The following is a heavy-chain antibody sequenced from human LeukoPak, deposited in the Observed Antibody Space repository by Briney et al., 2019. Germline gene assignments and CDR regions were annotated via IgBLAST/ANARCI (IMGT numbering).Heavy chain of an antibody. D-gene: IGHD3-3*01. CDR1: GGSISSGGYY. V-gene: IGHV4-31*03. CDR3: ARFSAWSGYLGLNY. CDR2: IYYSGST. J-gene: IGHJ4*02. Sequence: SETLSLTCTVSGGSISSGGYYWSWIRQHPGKGLEWIGYIYYSGSTYYNPSLKSRVTISVDTSKNQFSLKLSSVTAADTAVYYCARFSAWSGYLGLNYSGQGTLVTVSS.